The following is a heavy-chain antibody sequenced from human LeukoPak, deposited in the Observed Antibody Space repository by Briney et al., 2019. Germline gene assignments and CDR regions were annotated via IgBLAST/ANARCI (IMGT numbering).Heavy chain of an antibody. CDR2: ISYDGSNK. Sequence: GGSLRLSCAASGFTFSSYAMHWVRQAPGKGLEWVAVISYDGSNKYYADSVKGRFTISRDNSKNTLYLQMNSLRAEDTAVYYCAKEGGGSSSWYYYYGMDVWGQGTTVTVSS. CDR1: GFTFSSYA. CDR3: AKEGGGSSSWYYYYGMDV. V-gene: IGHV3-30*04. J-gene: IGHJ6*02. D-gene: IGHD6-13*01.